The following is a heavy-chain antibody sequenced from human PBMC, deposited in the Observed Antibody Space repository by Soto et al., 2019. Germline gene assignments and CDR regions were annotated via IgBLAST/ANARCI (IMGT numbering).Heavy chain of an antibody. Sequence: QVQLVQSGAEVKKPGASVKVSCKASGYTFTSYYMHWVRQAPGQGLEWMGIINPSGGSTSYAQKFQRRVPMTRHTPPSTVDMELRSMRSEDAAVYYCARALPRFWSGVSCYKSPQVYCFAPCFQGARVIVSS. J-gene: IGHJ5*02. CDR2: INPSGGST. D-gene: IGHD2-15*01. CDR3: ARALPRFWSGVSCYKSPQVYCFAP. V-gene: IGHV1-46*03. CDR1: GYTFTSYY.